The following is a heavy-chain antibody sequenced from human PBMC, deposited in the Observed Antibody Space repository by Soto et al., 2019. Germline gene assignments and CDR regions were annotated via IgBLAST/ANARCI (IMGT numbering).Heavy chain of an antibody. D-gene: IGHD6-19*01. J-gene: IGHJ3*02. CDR1: GGTFSSYT. V-gene: IGHV1-69*02. CDR3: ARLSAQQWLVPPYAFDI. Sequence: QVQLVQSGAEVKKPGSSVKVSCKASGGTFSSYTISWVRQAPGQGLEWMGRIIPILGIANYAQKFQGRVTITADKSTRTAYMALSSLRSEATAVYYCARLSAQQWLVPPYAFDIWGQGTMVTVSS. CDR2: IIPILGIA.